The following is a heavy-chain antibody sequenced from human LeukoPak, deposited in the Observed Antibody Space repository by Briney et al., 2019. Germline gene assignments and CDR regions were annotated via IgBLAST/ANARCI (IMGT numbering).Heavy chain of an antibody. D-gene: IGHD3-3*01. V-gene: IGHV3-7*01. CDR3: ARDRSITIFGVVVE. CDR2: IKQDGSEK. J-gene: IGHJ4*02. Sequence: PGGSLRLSCTASGLTLSPHWMSWVRQAPGKGLEWLASIKQDGSEKYYVDSVKGRFTISRDNAKNSLYLQMNSLRAEDTAVYYCARDRSITIFGVVVEWGQGTLVTVSS. CDR1: GLTLSPHW.